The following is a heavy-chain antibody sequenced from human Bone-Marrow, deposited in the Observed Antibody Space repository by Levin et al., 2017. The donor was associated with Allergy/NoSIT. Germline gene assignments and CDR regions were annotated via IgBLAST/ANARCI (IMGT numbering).Heavy chain of an antibody. Sequence: GESLKISCAASGFTFSSYGMHWVRQAPGKGLEWVAVISYDGSNKYYADSVKGRFTISRDNSKNTLYLQMNSLRAEDTAVYYCAKGGDYGPFDYWGQGTLVTVSS. D-gene: IGHD4-17*01. CDR3: AKGGDYGPFDY. V-gene: IGHV3-30*18. CDR2: ISYDGSNK. CDR1: GFTFSSYG. J-gene: IGHJ4*02.